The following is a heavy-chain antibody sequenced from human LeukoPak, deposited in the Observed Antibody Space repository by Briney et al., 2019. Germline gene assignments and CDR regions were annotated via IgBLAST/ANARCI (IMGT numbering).Heavy chain of an antibody. CDR2: ISAYNGNT. V-gene: IGHV1-18*01. J-gene: IGHJ6*03. CDR1: GYTFTSYG. D-gene: IGHD1-14*01. Sequence: GASVKVSCKASGYTFTSYGISWVRQAPGQGLEWMGWISAYNGNTNYAQKLQGRVTMTTDTSTSTAYMELRSLRSDDTAVYYCARVSRTSRGAYYYYYMDVWGKGTTVTVSS. CDR3: ARVSRTSRGAYYYYYMDV.